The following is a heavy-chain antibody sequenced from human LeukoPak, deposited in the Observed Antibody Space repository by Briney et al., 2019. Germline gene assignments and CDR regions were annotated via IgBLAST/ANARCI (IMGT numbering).Heavy chain of an antibody. J-gene: IGHJ4*02. V-gene: IGHV3-23*01. CDR3: AYYDSSGYYYGRLRY. D-gene: IGHD3-22*01. CDR1: AFTFSNHA. CDR2: ISAGGGTI. Sequence: GGSLRLSCAASAFTFSNHAMSWVRQTPGKGLEWVSGISAGGGTILYADSVKGRFTISRDNSKNTLYLHMNNLRVEDTAVYFCAYYDSSGYYYGRLRYWGQGTPVTVSS.